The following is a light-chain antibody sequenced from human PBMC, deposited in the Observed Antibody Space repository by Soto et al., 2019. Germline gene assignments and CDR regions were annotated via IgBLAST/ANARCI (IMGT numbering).Light chain of an antibody. CDR1: QGISSY. CDR3: QQYYSYHRR. V-gene: IGKV1-8*01. J-gene: IGKJ1*01. CDR2: AAS. Sequence: AIRMTQSPSSFSASTGDRVTITCRASQGISSYLAWYQQKPGKAPTLLIYAASTLHSGVPSRFSGSGSGTDSTLTISRLKSEDFATYYCQQYYSYHRRFGQGTKVEIK.